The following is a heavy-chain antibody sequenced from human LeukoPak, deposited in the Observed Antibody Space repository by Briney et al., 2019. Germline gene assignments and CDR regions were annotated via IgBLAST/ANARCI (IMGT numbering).Heavy chain of an antibody. Sequence: GESLKISCKGSGYSFTSYWIGWVRQMPGKGLEWMGIIYPGDSDTRYSPSFQGQATISADKSISTAYLQWSSLKASDTAMYYCARQTYSKRRGYYYYYMDVWGKGTTVTVSS. V-gene: IGHV5-51*01. CDR2: IYPGDSDT. J-gene: IGHJ6*03. CDR3: ARQTYSKRRGYYYYYMDV. D-gene: IGHD4-11*01. CDR1: GYSFTSYW.